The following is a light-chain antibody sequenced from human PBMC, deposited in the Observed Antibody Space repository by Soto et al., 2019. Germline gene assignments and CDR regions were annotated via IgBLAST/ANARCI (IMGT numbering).Light chain of an antibody. CDR1: SSDIGGSNY. V-gene: IGLV2-14*03. CDR2: DVN. J-gene: IGLJ1*01. CDR3: TSYTRSPLYV. Sequence: QSVLTQPACVSGCPGQSITVSCTGTSSDIGGSNYVSWYQQHPGKAPRLIIYDVNNRPSGVSARFSGSKSGNTASLTISGLQAEDEADYYCTSYTRSPLYVFGTGTKVTVL.